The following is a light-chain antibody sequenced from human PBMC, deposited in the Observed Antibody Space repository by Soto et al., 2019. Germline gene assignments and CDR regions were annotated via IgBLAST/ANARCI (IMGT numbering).Light chain of an antibody. CDR1: SYNLGSNY. J-gene: IGLJ2*01. V-gene: IGLV1-47*01. CDR2: RNN. CDR3: AAWDDSLSGPV. Sequence: QSVLTQPPSASGTPGQRVTISCSGSSYNLGSNYVYWYQQLPGTAPKLLIYRNNQRPSGVPDRFSGSKSGTSASLAISGLRSDDEADYYCAAWDDSLSGPVFGGGTKLTVL.